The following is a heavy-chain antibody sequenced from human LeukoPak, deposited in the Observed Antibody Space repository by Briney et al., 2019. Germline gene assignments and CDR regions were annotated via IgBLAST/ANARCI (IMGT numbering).Heavy chain of an antibody. Sequence: GGSLRLSCAASGFTFDDYAMHWVRQAPGKGLEWVSVIYSGGSTYYADSVKGRFTISRDNSKNTLYLQMNSLRAEDTAVYYCARAVSSGIGGYFDYWGQGTLVTVSS. J-gene: IGHJ4*02. CDR3: ARAVSSGIGGYFDY. V-gene: IGHV3-66*01. CDR1: GFTFDDYA. CDR2: IYSGGST. D-gene: IGHD3-22*01.